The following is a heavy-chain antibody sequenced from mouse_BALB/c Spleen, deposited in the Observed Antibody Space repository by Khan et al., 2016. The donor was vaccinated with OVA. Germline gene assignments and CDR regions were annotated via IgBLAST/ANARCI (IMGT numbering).Heavy chain of an antibody. J-gene: IGHJ4*01. Sequence: QVRLQQSGPELKKPGETVRISCKASGYTFTTAGIQWVQKMPGKGLKWIGWINTHSGVPKYAEDFKGRFAFSLEISVNTAYLQITNLKNEDTATSFCARGGAAYYRNDGGAMEYWGQGTSVTVSS. CDR1: GYTFTTAG. V-gene: IGHV9-4*02. CDR2: INTHSGVP. D-gene: IGHD2-14*01. CDR3: ARGGAAYYRNDGGAMEY.